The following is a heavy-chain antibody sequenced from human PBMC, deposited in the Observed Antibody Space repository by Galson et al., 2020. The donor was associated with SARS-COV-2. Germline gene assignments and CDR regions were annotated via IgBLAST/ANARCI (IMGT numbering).Heavy chain of an antibody. CDR2: IYHSGST. V-gene: IGHV4-38-2*02. D-gene: IGHD3-3*01. Sequence: SETLSLTCTVSGYSISSGYYWGWIRQPPGKGLEWIGSIYHSGSTYYNPSLKSRVTISVDTSKNQFSLKLSSVTAADTAVYYCARDPVRFLEWLGSIDAFDIWGQGTMVTVSS. CDR3: ARDPVRFLEWLGSIDAFDI. J-gene: IGHJ3*02. CDR1: GYSISSGYY.